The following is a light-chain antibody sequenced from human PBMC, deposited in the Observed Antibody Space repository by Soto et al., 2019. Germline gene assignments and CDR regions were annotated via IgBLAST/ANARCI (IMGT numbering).Light chain of an antibody. CDR3: QQYNDWPRGYT. J-gene: IGKJ2*01. V-gene: IGKV3-11*01. CDR2: DAS. CDR1: QSVSTY. Sequence: PGERATLSCRASQSVSTYLAWYQQKPGQAPRLLIYDASNRATGIPARFSGSGSGTDFTLTISSLEPEDFAVYYCQQYNDWPRGYTFGQGTKLEIK.